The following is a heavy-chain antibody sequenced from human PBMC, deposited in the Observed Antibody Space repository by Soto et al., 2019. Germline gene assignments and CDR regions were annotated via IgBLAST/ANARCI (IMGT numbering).Heavy chain of an antibody. CDR2: FDPEDGKT. Sequence: GASVKVSCKVSGYTLTELSMHWVRQAPGKGLEWMGGFDPEDGKTNYAQKFKDRVTMTKDTSTNTAYMKLSSPRSEDTAVYYCAAVGATTTEYYYHYGMDVWGQGTTVTVSS. CDR3: AAVGATTTEYYYHYGMDV. V-gene: IGHV1-24*01. CDR1: GYTLTELS. D-gene: IGHD1-26*01. J-gene: IGHJ6*02.